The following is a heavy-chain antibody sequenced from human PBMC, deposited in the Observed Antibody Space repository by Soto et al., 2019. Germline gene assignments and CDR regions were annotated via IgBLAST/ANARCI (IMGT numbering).Heavy chain of an antibody. CDR2: ISAYNGNT. CDR1: GYTFTSYG. J-gene: IGHJ3*02. CDR3: ARGFNGLWFGEFLYGIDI. V-gene: IGHV1-18*01. Sequence: QVQLVQSGAEVKKPGASVKVSCKASGYTFTSYGISWVRQAPGQGLEWMGWISAYNGNTNYAQKLQGRVTMTTDTSTSTAYMELRSLRSDDTGVYYCARGFNGLWFGEFLYGIDIWGQGTMVTVSS. D-gene: IGHD3-10*01.